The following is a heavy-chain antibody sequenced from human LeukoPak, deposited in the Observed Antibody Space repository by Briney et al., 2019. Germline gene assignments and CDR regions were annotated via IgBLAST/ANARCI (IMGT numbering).Heavy chain of an antibody. V-gene: IGHV1-18*01. CDR1: GGTFSSYA. Sequence: GASVKVSCKASGGTFSSYAISWVRQAPGQGLEWMGWISAYNGNTNYAQKLQGRVTMTTDTSTSTAYMELRSLRSDDTAVYYCARESQSSSWYSYWGQGTLVTVSS. CDR3: ARESQSSSWYSY. D-gene: IGHD6-13*01. J-gene: IGHJ4*02. CDR2: ISAYNGNT.